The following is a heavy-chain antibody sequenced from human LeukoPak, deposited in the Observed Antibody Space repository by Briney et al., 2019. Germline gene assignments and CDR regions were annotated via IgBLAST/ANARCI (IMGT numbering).Heavy chain of an antibody. V-gene: IGHV3-30*02. CDR1: PFTFSSYG. J-gene: IGHJ4*02. Sequence: GGSLRLSCAASPFTFSSYGMHWVRQAPGKGLEWVAYIQYDGSNQQYADSVKGRFTISRDNSKNTLYLQMNSLRAEDTAVYYCAKDPDCTSGICYTFFDYWGQGTLVTVSS. D-gene: IGHD2-8*01. CDR3: AKDPDCTSGICYTFFDY. CDR2: IQYDGSNQ.